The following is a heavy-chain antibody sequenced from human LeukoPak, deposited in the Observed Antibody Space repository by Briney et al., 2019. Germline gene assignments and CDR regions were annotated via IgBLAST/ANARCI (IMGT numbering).Heavy chain of an antibody. Sequence: GGSLRLSCVASGFTFSSYSMNWVRQAPGKGLEWVSYITPRSNDIRYADSVKGRFTISRDNSKNTLYLQVNGLRGDDTAVYYCARSAVTGPGWIDPWGQGTLVTVSS. CDR2: ITPRSNDI. D-gene: IGHD6-19*01. CDR3: ARSAVTGPGWIDP. CDR1: GFTFSSYS. J-gene: IGHJ5*02. V-gene: IGHV3-48*01.